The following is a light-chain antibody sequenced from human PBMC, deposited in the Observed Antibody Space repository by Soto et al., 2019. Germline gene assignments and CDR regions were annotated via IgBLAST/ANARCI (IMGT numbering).Light chain of an antibody. V-gene: IGLV2-11*01. J-gene: IGLJ1*01. CDR1: SSDVGGYNY. Sequence: QSARTQPRSVSGYPGQTVTISHTGTSSDVGGYNYVSWYKQHPGTAPKLMIYDVTTRPSGLPDRFSGSKSGNTDSLTISGVQAEDEADYYCSSHAGSSVVFGTGTKVTV. CDR2: DVT. CDR3: SSHAGSSVV.